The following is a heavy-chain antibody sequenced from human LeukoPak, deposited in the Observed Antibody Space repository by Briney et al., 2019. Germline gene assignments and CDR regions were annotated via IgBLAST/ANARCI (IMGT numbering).Heavy chain of an antibody. J-gene: IGHJ4*02. CDR3: ARRSSPWYFDY. V-gene: IGHV1-69*06. CDR1: EGTFSSYA. D-gene: IGHD6-6*01. CDR2: IIPIFGTA. Sequence: SVKFSCKASEGTFSSYAISWVRQAPGQGLEWMGGIIPIFGTANYAQKFQGRVTITADKSTSTAYMELSSLRSEDTAVYYCARRSSPWYFDYWGQGTLVTVSS.